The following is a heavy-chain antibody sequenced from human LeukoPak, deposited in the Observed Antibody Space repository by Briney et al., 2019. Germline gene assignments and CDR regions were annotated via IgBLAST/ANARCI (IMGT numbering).Heavy chain of an antibody. D-gene: IGHD5-12*01. CDR1: GGSIDSSDYY. Sequence: SETLSLTCTVSGGSIDSSDYYWDWIRQPPGKRLEWLGSINYSGNTYYNPSLKSRVTITVDMSGNQFSLQLRSVTAADTAVYYCARRGIYSGYDGAAFWGQGTMVTVSS. CDR2: INYSGNT. J-gene: IGHJ3*01. V-gene: IGHV4-39*01. CDR3: ARRGIYSGYDGAAF.